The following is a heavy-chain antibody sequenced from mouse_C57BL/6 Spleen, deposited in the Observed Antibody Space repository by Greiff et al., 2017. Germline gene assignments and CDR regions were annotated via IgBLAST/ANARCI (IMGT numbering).Heavy chain of an antibody. D-gene: IGHD1-1*01. V-gene: IGHV7-3*01. Sequence: EVKLVESGGGLVQPGGSLSLSCAASGFTFTDYYMSWVRQPPGKALEWLGFIRNKANGYTTEYSASVKGRFTISRDNSQSVLYLQMNALRAEDSATYYCARYVRSYGGDFDVWGTGTTVTVSS. J-gene: IGHJ1*03. CDR2: IRNKANGYTT. CDR3: ARYVRSYGGDFDV. CDR1: GFTFTDYY.